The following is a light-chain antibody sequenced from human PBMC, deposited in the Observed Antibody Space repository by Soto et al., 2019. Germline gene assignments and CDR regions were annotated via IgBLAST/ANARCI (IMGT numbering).Light chain of an antibody. CDR1: QSVTSNF. CDR2: SAS. Sequence: EIVLTQSPGTLSLSPGERATLSCRASQSVTSNFLAWYQQKPGQAPRLLIYSASNRATGIPDRFSGSGSGTDFTLTISRLEPEDFAVYYCQQYGSSLRTFGQGTKVEIK. CDR3: QQYGSSLRT. J-gene: IGKJ1*01. V-gene: IGKV3-20*01.